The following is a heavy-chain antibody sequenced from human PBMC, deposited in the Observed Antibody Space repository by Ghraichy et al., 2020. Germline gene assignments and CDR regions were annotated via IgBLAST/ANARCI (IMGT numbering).Heavy chain of an antibody. CDR2: IKQDGSEK. CDR3: ARDLYSESYSDDY. D-gene: IGHD1-26*01. Sequence: GGSLRLSCAASGFTISSYWMAWVRQAPGKGLEGVANIKQDGSEKNYVASVKGRFTISRDNAKNSLYLQMNSLRAEDTAVYYCARDLYSESYSDDYWGQGTLVTVSS. V-gene: IGHV3-7*01. J-gene: IGHJ4*02. CDR1: GFTISSYW.